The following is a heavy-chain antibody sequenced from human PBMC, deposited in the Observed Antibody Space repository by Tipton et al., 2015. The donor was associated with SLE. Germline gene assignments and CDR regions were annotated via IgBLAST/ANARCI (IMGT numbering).Heavy chain of an antibody. Sequence: TLSLTCKVSGGSISSSYWIWIRQPPGKGLEWLGYIYHGGSTNYNPSLKSRVTMSVDTSKNQFSLKLSSVTAADTAVYYCARGSEWLLSGWFDPWGQGTLVTASS. CDR2: IYHGGST. CDR1: GGSISSSY. CDR3: ARGSEWLLSGWFDP. J-gene: IGHJ5*02. V-gene: IGHV4-59*01. D-gene: IGHD3-3*01.